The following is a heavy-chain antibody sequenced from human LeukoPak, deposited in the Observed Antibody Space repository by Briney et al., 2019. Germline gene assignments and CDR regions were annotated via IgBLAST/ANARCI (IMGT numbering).Heavy chain of an antibody. J-gene: IGHJ6*02. Sequence: ASVKVSCKASGGTFSSYVITWVRQAPGQGLEWMGWINPNSGGTNYAQKFQGWVTMTRDTSISTAYMELSRLRSDDTAVYYCARELSGDFNHYYYYGMDVWGQGTTVTVSS. CDR3: ARELSGDFNHYYYYGMDV. CDR2: INPNSGGT. D-gene: IGHD4-17*01. V-gene: IGHV1-2*04. CDR1: GGTFSSYV.